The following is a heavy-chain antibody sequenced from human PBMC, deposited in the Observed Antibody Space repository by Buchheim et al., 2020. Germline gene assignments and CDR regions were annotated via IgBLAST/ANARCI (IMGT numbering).Heavy chain of an antibody. Sequence: RLQESGPGLVKSSETLSLTCTVSGGSISSPSYYWGWVRQPPGKGLEWIGSVYYRGSTNYNSSLKSRVTISVDPSQNQFSLELGYVTAADTAVYFCARRLWSSGWYFDFWGPG. CDR1: GGSISSPSYY. CDR3: ARRLWSSGWYFDF. V-gene: IGHV4-39*01. J-gene: IGHJ4*02. CDR2: VYYRGST. D-gene: IGHD6-19*01.